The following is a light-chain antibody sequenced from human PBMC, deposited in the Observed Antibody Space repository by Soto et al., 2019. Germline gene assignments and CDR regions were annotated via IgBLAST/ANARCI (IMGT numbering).Light chain of an antibody. V-gene: IGLV2-14*01. CDR3: SSYTSSSTLVV. CDR1: SSDIGSYNY. CDR2: EVR. Sequence: QSVLTQPASVSGSPGQSITISCTGTSSDIGSYNYVAWYQQFPGKTPKLIIYEVRNRPSGVSFRFSGSKSGNTASLTISGLRAEDEADYYCSSYTSSSTLVVFGGWTQLTVL. J-gene: IGLJ2*01.